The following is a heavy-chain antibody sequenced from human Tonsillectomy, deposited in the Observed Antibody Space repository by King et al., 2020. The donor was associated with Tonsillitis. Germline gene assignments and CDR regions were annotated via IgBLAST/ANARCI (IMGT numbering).Heavy chain of an antibody. J-gene: IGHJ3*01. Sequence: VQLVESGGGLVQPGGSLRLSCTASGFTFSSYAISWVRQAPGKGLEWASAISGSGSLTFYADSVKGRFDISRDNSKNTLYLQMNNLRTEDTAVYYCAKRHRGVPTSYSFDVWGQGTMVTVSS. CDR2: ISGSGSLT. D-gene: IGHD1-14*01. V-gene: IGHV3-23*04. CDR1: GFTFSSYA. CDR3: AKRHRGVPTSYSFDV.